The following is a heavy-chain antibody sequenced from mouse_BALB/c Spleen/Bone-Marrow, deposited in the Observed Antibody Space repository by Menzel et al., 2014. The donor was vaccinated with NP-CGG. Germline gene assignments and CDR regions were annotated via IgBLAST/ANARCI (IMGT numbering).Heavy chain of an antibody. V-gene: IGHV5-6-3*01. J-gene: IGHJ3*01. CDR3: ARVYYYGPGGDWFAY. Sequence: EVQGVESGGGLVQPGRSLKLSCAASGFTFSSYGMSWVRQTPDKRLELVATINSNGGSTYYPDSLKGRFTISRDNAKNTPYLQMSSLKSEDTAMYYCARVYYYGPGGDWFAYWGQGTLVTVSA. D-gene: IGHD1-1*01. CDR2: INSNGGST. CDR1: GFTFSSYG.